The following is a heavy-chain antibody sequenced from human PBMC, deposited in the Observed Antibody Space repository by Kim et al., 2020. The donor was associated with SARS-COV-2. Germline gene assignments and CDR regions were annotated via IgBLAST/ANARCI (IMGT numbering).Heavy chain of an antibody. Sequence: NYAQKFQGRVTMTRDTSISTAYMELSRLRSDDTAVYYCARVYGGKSSPDYWGQGTLVTVSS. CDR3: ARVYGGKSSPDY. D-gene: IGHD4-17*01. V-gene: IGHV1-2*02. J-gene: IGHJ4*02.